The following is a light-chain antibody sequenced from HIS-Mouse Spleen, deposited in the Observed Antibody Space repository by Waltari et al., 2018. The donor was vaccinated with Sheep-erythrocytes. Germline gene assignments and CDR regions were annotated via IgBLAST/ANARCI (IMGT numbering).Light chain of an antibody. J-gene: IGLJ3*02. V-gene: IGLV2-8*01. CDR2: EVS. Sequence: QSALTQPPSASGSPGQSVTLSCTGTRSYVGVYTYVSGYQQHPGKAPKLMIYEVSKRPSGVPDRFSGSKSGNTASLTVSGLQAEDEADYYCSSYAGSNNWVFGGGTKLTVL. CDR1: RSYVGVYTY. CDR3: SSYAGSNNWV.